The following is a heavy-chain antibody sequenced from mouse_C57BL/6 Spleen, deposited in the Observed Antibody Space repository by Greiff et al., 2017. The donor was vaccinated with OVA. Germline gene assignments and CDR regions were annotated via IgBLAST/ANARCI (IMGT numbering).Heavy chain of an antibody. Sequence: QVQLQQSGPELVKPGASVKISCKASGYAFSSSWMNWVKQRPGKGLEWIGRIYPGDGDTNYNGKVKGKATLTADKSSSTAYMQLISLTSEDSAVYFCAIPISNSPSMDYWGQGTSVTVSS. J-gene: IGHJ4*01. CDR3: AIPISNSPSMDY. V-gene: IGHV1-82*01. CDR2: IYPGDGDT. CDR1: GYAFSSSW. D-gene: IGHD2-5*01.